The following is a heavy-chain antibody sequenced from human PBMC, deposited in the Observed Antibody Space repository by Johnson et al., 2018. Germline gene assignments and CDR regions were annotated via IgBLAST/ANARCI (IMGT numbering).Heavy chain of an antibody. CDR3: AKDGPRYSYGELYYYYYYMDV. D-gene: IGHD5-18*01. J-gene: IGHJ6*03. V-gene: IGHV3-30*18. CDR2: ISYDGSNK. Sequence: QVQLVESGGGVVQXGRSLRLSCAASGFTFSSYGMHWVRQAPGKGLEWVAVISYDGSNKYYAASVKGRLTISRDNSKNTLYLQRNSLGAEATAVYYCAKDGPRYSYGELYYYYYYMDVWGKGTTVTVSS. CDR1: GFTFSSYG.